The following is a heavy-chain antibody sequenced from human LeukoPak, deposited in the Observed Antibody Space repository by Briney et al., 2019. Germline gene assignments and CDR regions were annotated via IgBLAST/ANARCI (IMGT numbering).Heavy chain of an antibody. CDR3: AKLVWSQYYYYYGMDV. J-gene: IGHJ6*02. V-gene: IGHV3-23*01. CDR1: GFTFSSYA. CDR2: ISGSGGST. D-gene: IGHD3-3*01. Sequence: GGPLRLSCAASGFTFSSYAMSWVRQAPGKGLEWVSAISGSGGSTYYADSVKGRFTISRDNSKNTLYLQMNSLRAEDTAVYYCAKLVWSQYYYYYGMDVWGQGTTVTVSS.